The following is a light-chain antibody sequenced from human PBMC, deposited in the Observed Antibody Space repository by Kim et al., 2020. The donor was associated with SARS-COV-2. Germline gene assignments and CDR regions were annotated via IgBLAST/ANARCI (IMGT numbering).Light chain of an antibody. CDR2: TAS. CDR3: QQRNSYPIT. CDR1: QGISSH. V-gene: IGKV1-9*01. Sequence: AAVGDRVTITCRASQGISSHLAWYQQKPGKGPKLLIYTASILHSGVPSRFSGSGSGTEFTLTIRSLQPEDFVTYYCQQRNSYPITFGQGTRLEIK. J-gene: IGKJ5*01.